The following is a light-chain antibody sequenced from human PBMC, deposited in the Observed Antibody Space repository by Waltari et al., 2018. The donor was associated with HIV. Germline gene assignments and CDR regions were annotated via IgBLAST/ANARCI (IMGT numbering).Light chain of an antibody. CDR2: DVD. Sequence: SAVTQPASVSGLPGQSITISCPGDDTDFGLYTFVSWFQHHPGKLPRLILYDVDTRASGISARFSGSKSGHTASLHISGLRAEDEADYYCASFTGDSTLLFGEGTKVTVL. CDR3: ASFTGDSTLL. CDR1: DTDFGLYTF. J-gene: IGLJ3*02. V-gene: IGLV2-14*03.